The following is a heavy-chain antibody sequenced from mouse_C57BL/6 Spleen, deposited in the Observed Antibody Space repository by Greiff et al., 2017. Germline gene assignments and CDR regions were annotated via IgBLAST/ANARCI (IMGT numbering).Heavy chain of an antibody. Sequence: EVKLMESGAGLVKPGGSLKLSCAASGFTFSSYAMSWVRQTPEKRLEWVAYISSGGDYIYYADTVKGRITISRDNAKNTLYLQMSSLKSENTAMYYCTRGGDVYGVYYAMDYWGQGTSVTVSS. CDR2: ISSGGDYI. J-gene: IGHJ4*01. CDR3: TRGGDVYGVYYAMDY. D-gene: IGHD2-2*01. V-gene: IGHV5-9-1*02. CDR1: GFTFSSYA.